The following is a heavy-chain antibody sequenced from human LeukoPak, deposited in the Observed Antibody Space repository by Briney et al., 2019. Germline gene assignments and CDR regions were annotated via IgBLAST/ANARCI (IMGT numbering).Heavy chain of an antibody. CDR2: INHSGST. D-gene: IGHD3-10*01. CDR1: GGSFSGYY. CDR3: ARPPRYSYYGYDPYYFDY. J-gene: IGHJ4*02. V-gene: IGHV4-34*01. Sequence: PSETLSLTCAVYGGSFSGYYWSWIRQPPGKGLEWIGEINHSGSTNYNPSLKSRVTISVDTSKNQFSLKLSSVTAADTAVYYCARPPRYSYYGYDPYYFDYWGQGTLVTVSS.